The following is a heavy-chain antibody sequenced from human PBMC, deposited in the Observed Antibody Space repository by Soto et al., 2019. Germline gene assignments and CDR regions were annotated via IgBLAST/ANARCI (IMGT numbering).Heavy chain of an antibody. D-gene: IGHD3-22*01. CDR3: AISSSGYYPEYFQH. V-gene: IGHV1-18*01. J-gene: IGHJ1*01. Sequence: XSVKVCCKASGCSFTSYGSIWGRQSPGQGLEWMGWISAYNGNTNYAQKLQGRVTMTTDTSTSTAYMELRSLRSDDTAVYYCAISSSGYYPEYFQHWGQGTLVTVSS. CDR2: ISAYNGNT. CDR1: GCSFTSYG.